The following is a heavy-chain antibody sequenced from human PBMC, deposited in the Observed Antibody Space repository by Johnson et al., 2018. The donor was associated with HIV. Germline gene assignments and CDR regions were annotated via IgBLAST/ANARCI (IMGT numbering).Heavy chain of an antibody. J-gene: IGHJ3*02. V-gene: IGHV3-20*04. CDR2: INWNGGST. D-gene: IGHD6-6*01. CDR1: GFTFDDYG. Sequence: VQLVESGGGVVRPGRSLRLSCAASGFTFDDYGMTWVRQPPGKGLEWVSGINWNGGSTGYADSVKGRFTISRDNSKNTLYLQMNSLRAEDTAVYYCAKSSSSFGAFDIWGQGTMVTVSS. CDR3: AKSSSSFGAFDI.